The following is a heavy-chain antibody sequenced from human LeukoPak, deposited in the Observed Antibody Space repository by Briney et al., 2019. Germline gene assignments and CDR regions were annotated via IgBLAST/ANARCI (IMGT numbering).Heavy chain of an antibody. CDR3: AKDGIQQLGTSVLTLVLVDAFDI. CDR2: ISGSGGTT. Sequence: PGGSLRLSCAASGFTFSSYAMSWVRQAPGKGLEWVLGISGSGGTTYYADSVKGRFTISRDNSKNTLYLQMNSLRAEDTAVYYCAKDGIQQLGTSVLTLVLVDAFDIWGQGTMVTVSS. V-gene: IGHV3-23*01. CDR1: GFTFSSYA. D-gene: IGHD6-13*01. J-gene: IGHJ3*02.